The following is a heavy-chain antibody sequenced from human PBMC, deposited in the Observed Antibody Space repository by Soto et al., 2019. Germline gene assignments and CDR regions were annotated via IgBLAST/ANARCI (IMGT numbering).Heavy chain of an antibody. V-gene: IGHV4-34*01. D-gene: IGHD6-6*01. CDR3: ARAPKVSGSSQTRPVF. CDR2: ISQSGNT. Sequence: PSETLSLTCSIYSGSFSGYYWRWFRQPPGKGLEWIGEISQSGNTNYSSSLKSRVSISIDTSKKQFSLNLASVSAADTAVYYSARAPKVSGSSQTRPVFWGQGNLVTVSS. CDR1: SGSFSGYY. J-gene: IGHJ4*02.